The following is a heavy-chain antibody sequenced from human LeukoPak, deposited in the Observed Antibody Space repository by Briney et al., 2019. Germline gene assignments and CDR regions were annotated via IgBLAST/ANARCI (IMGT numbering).Heavy chain of an antibody. Sequence: SETLSLTCTVSSGSISSNTYYWGWIRQPPGKGLEWIGTVSYRGSTYYNPSLKSRVTISVDTSKNQFSLTLTSVTAADTAMYYCANQGVLESFPLYGSAVFYGASYFDYWGHGTLVTVSS. CDR2: VSYRGST. CDR3: ANQGVLESFPLYGSAVFYGASYFDY. D-gene: IGHD3-3*01. CDR1: SGSISSNTYY. J-gene: IGHJ4*01. V-gene: IGHV4-39*01.